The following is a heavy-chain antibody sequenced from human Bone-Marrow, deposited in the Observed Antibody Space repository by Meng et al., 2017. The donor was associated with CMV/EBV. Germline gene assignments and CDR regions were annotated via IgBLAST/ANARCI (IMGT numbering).Heavy chain of an antibody. V-gene: IGHV3-74*01. D-gene: IGHD5-12*01. CDR3: ARDPGGYSGNDGVGYYFDY. Sequence: GGSLRLSCAASGFTFSSYWMHWVRQGPGKGLVWVSHINSDGSSTRYADSVKGRFTISRDNAKNTLYLQMNSLRAEDTAVYYCARDPGGYSGNDGVGYYFDYWGQGTLATVSS. CDR1: GFTFSSYW. J-gene: IGHJ4*02. CDR2: INSDGSST.